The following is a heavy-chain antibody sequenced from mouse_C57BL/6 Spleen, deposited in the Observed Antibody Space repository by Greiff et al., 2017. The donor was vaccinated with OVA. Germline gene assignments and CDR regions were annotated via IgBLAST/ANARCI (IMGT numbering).Heavy chain of an antibody. J-gene: IGHJ4*01. V-gene: IGHV14-4*01. CDR1: GFNIKDDY. D-gene: IGHD1-1*01. CDR2: IDPENGDT. CDR3: TTWGTTVVATDYYAMDY. Sequence: EVKLQESGAELVRPGASVKLSCTASGFNIKDDYMHWVKQRPEQGLEWIGWIDPENGDTEYASKFQGKATITADTSSNTAYLQLSSLTSEDTAVYYCTTWGTTVVATDYYAMDYWGQGTSVTVSS.